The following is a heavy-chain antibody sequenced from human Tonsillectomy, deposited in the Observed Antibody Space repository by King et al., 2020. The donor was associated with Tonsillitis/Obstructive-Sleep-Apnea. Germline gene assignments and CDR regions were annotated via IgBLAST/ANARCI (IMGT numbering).Heavy chain of an antibody. D-gene: IGHD5-18*01. J-gene: IGHJ4*02. CDR3: ATSNTDDFDY. V-gene: IGHV4-31*03. Sequence: VQLQESGPGLVKPSQTLSLTCTVSGGSISSGGYYWSWIRQHPGKGLEWIGYIYYSGSTYYNPALKSRFTISGDTSKNQFSLKLSSVTAADTAVYYCATSNTDDFDYWGQGTLVTVSS. CDR1: GGSISSGGYY. CDR2: IYYSGST.